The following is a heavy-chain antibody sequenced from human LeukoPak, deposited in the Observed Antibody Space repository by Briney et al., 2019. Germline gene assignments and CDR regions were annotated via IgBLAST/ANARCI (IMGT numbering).Heavy chain of an antibody. Sequence: GGSLRLSRAASGFTFSSYGMSWVRQAPGKGLEWVSAISGSGDGTFYADSVKGRVTISRDTSKNTLYLQMNSLRAEDTALYYCAKDGTRWAFDYWGQGTLVTVSS. CDR2: ISGSGDGT. D-gene: IGHD4-23*01. CDR3: AKDGTRWAFDY. V-gene: IGHV3-23*01. CDR1: GFTFSSYG. J-gene: IGHJ4*02.